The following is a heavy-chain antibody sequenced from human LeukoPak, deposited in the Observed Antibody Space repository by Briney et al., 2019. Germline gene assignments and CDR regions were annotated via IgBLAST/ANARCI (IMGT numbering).Heavy chain of an antibody. V-gene: IGHV4-59*01. CDR1: GGSISSYY. CDR2: IYYRGST. D-gene: IGHD6-13*01. CDR3: ARDRQQLGSDV. Sequence: SETLSLTCTVSGGSISSYYWSWIRQPPGKGLEWIGYIYYRGSTDYNPSLKSRVTISVDTSKNQFSLKLSSVTAADTAVYYCARDRQQLGSDVWGQGTTVTVSS. J-gene: IGHJ6*02.